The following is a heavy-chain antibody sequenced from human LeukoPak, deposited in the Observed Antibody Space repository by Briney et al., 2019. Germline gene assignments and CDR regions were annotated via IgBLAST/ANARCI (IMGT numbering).Heavy chain of an antibody. CDR1: GGSISSGDYY. CDR2: IYYSGST. V-gene: IGHV4-30-4*01. CDR3: ARVVSYGDAFDI. D-gene: IGHD5/OR15-5a*01. Sequence: SETLSLTCTVSGGSISSGDYYWSWIRQPPGKGLEWIGYIYYSGSTYYNPSLKSRVTISVDTSKNQFSLKLSSVTAADTAVYYCARVVSYGDAFDIWGQGTMVTVSS. J-gene: IGHJ3*02.